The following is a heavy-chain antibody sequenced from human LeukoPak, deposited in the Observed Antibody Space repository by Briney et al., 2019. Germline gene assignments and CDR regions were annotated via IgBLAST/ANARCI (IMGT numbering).Heavy chain of an antibody. J-gene: IGHJ4*02. Sequence: GGSLRLSCAASGFTFSSYAMSWVRQAPGKGLEWVSAISGSGGSTYYADSVKGRFTISRDNSKNTLYLQMNSLRAEDTAVYYCAKGPHPPDPYYYDSSGYFFSGAGYYFDYWGQGTLVTVFS. CDR1: GFTFSSYA. CDR3: AKGPHPPDPYYYDSSGYFFSGAGYYFDY. CDR2: ISGSGGST. D-gene: IGHD3-22*01. V-gene: IGHV3-23*01.